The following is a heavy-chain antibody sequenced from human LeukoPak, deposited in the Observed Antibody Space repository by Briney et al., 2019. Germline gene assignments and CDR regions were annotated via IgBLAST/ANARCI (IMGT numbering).Heavy chain of an antibody. D-gene: IGHD2-21*01. CDR3: AKDGED. Sequence: GGSLRLSCVASGFTFRNYAMSWVRQAPGKGLESVSTISGSASDTHYADSVKGRFTISRDNSKNTLYLHMDSLRADDTAVYYCAKDGEDWGQGTLVTVSS. J-gene: IGHJ4*02. CDR2: ISGSASDT. CDR1: GFTFRNYA. V-gene: IGHV3-23*01.